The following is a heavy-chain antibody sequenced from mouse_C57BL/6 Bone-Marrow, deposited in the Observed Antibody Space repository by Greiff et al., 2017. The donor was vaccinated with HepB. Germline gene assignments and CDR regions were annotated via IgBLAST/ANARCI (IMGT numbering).Heavy chain of an antibody. CDR2: IYPGDGDT. D-gene: IGHD1-2*01. V-gene: IGHV1-82*01. J-gene: IGHJ1*03. Sequence: VQLQQSGPELVKPGASVKISCKASGYAFSSSWMNWVKQRPGQGLEWIGRIYPGDGDTNYNGKFKGKATLTADKSSSTAYMQLSSLTSEDSAVYFCANYGGGYFDVWGTGTTVTVSS. CDR1: GYAFSSSW. CDR3: ANYGGGYFDV.